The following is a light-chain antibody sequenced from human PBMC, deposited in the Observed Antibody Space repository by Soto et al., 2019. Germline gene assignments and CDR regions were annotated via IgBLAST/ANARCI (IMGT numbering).Light chain of an antibody. Sequence: DVQMTQSPASLSASVGERVTLTCRASQGVGSDLGWYQQKPGKAPRRLIYVAYSRQTVVPSRFSGSGSGTEFSLSISSLQSEDSAAYFCLQHNSCPLTFGRGTKVEIK. CDR3: LQHNSCPLT. J-gene: IGKJ4*01. CDR1: QGVGSD. V-gene: IGKV1-17*01. CDR2: VAY.